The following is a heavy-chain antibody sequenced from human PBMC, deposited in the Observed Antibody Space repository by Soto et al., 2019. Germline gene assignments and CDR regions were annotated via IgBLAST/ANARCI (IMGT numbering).Heavy chain of an antibody. D-gene: IGHD6-13*01. CDR1: GYTFTSYG. CDR2: ISAYNGNT. CDR3: ARSIAAAGTRSYFDY. V-gene: IGHV1-18*01. J-gene: IGHJ4*02. Sequence: ASVKVSCKASGYTFTSYGISWVRQAPGQGLEWMGWISAYNGNTNYAQKLQGRVTMTTDTSTSTAYMELRSLRSDDTAVYYCARSIAAAGTRSYFDYWGQGTLVTVSS.